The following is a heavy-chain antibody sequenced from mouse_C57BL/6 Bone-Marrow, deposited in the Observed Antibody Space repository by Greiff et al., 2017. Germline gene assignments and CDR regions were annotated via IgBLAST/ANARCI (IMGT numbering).Heavy chain of an antibody. D-gene: IGHD2-1*01. CDR2: IDPETGGT. V-gene: IGHV1-15*01. CDR1: GYTFTDYE. CDR3: ARIGFYCNVCY. Sequence: QVQLKQSGAELVRPGASVTLSCKASGYTFTDYEMHWVKQTPVHGLEWIGAIDPETGGTAYNQKFKGKSILTSDKSSSTAYLELRSLTSKDSAVYYCARIGFYCNVCYWGQGTALTVSS. J-gene: IGHJ2*01.